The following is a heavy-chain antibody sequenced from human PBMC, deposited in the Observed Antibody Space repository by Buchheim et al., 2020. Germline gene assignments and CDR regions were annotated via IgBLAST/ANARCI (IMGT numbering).Heavy chain of an antibody. J-gene: IGHJ6*02. Sequence: QVQLVESGGGVVQPGRSLRLSCAASGFTFSSYGMHWVRQAPGKGLEWVAVISYDGSNTYYADSVKGRFTISRDNSKNTLYLQMNSLRAEDTAVYYCAKGAPRGGLPPNYYGMDVWGQGTT. CDR2: ISYDGSNT. D-gene: IGHD3-10*01. CDR1: GFTFSSYG. CDR3: AKGAPRGGLPPNYYGMDV. V-gene: IGHV3-30*18.